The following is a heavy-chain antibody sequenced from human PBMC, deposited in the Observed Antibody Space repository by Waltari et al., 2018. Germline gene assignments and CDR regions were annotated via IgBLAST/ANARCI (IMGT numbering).Heavy chain of an antibody. CDR2: VHRSGRT. CDR3: ARDLGRGLFLDS. V-gene: IGHV4-4*02. D-gene: IGHD2-15*01. Sequence: SWVRQSPDKGLEWIGQVHRSGRTNYNPSFASRAIVSLDTSMNQFSLRILSATAADTAMYYCARDLGRGLFLDSWGQGTLVTVSP. J-gene: IGHJ4*02.